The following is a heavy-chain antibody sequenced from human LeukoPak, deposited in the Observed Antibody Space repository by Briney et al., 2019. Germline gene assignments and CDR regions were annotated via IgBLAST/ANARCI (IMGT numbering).Heavy chain of an antibody. CDR3: ARDATPYCSSTSCYSPFYYYYYYMDV. Sequence: ASVKVSCKASGYTFTSYGISWVRQAPGQGLEWMGWISAYNGNTNYAQKLQGSVTMTTDTSTSTAYMELRSLRSDDTAVYYCARDATPYCSSTSCYSPFYYYYYYMDVWGKGTTVTVSS. J-gene: IGHJ6*03. CDR2: ISAYNGNT. V-gene: IGHV1-18*01. CDR1: GYTFTSYG. D-gene: IGHD2-2*01.